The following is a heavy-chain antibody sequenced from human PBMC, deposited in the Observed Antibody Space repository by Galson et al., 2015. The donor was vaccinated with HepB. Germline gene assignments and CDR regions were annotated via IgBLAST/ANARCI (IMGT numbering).Heavy chain of an antibody. CDR3: ARDRNDHYYYGMDV. Sequence: SVKVSCKASGYTFNTYGISWVRQAPGQGLEWMGWISSDNDDTNYAQKFQGRVTMTTDTSTSTAYMELRSLRSDDTAVYYCARDRNDHYYYGMDVWGQGTTVTVSS. CDR2: ISSDNDDT. V-gene: IGHV1-18*04. D-gene: IGHD1-1*01. J-gene: IGHJ6*02. CDR1: GYTFNTYG.